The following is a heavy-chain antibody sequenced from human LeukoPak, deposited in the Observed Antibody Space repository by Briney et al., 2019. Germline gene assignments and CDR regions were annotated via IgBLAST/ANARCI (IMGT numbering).Heavy chain of an antibody. CDR1: GFTFSNYA. Sequence: GGSLRLSCAASGFTFSNYAMSWVRQAPGKGLEWVSAVSGSGSSTYFADSVKGRFTISRDNSKNTQYLQMNSLRAEDTAVYYCAKAGATQMDVWGQGTTVTVSS. CDR2: VSGSGSST. CDR3: AKAGATQMDV. J-gene: IGHJ6*02. V-gene: IGHV3-23*01.